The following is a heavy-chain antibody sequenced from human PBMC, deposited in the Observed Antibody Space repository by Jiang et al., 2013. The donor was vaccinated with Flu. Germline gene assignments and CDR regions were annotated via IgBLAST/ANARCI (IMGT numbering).Heavy chain of an antibody. Sequence: SLTCTVSGGSISSSSYYWGWIRQPPGKGLEWIGSIYYSGSTYYNPSLKSRVTISVDTSKNQFSLKLSSVTAADTAVYYCASPRIVGATGFDYWGQGTLVTVSS. CDR2: IYYSGST. CDR3: ASPRIVGATGFDY. D-gene: IGHD1-26*01. CDR1: GGSISSSSYY. V-gene: IGHV4-39*07. J-gene: IGHJ4*02.